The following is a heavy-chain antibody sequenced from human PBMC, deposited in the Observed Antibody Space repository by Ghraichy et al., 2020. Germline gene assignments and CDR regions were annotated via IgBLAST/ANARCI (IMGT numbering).Heavy chain of an antibody. D-gene: IGHD1-14*01. J-gene: IGHJ6*02. CDR2: ISSSSSYI. CDR3: ASSSRNPRGGYYYYGMDV. V-gene: IGHV3-21*01. CDR1: GFTFSSYS. Sequence: GESLNISCAASGFTFSSYSMNWVRQAPGKGLEWVSSISSSSSYIYYADSVKGRFTISRDNAKNSLYLQMNSLRAEDTAVYYCASSSRNPRGGYYYYGMDVWGQGTTVTVSS.